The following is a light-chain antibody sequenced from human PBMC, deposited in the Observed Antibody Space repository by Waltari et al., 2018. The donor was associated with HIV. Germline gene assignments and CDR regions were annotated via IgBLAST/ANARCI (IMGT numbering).Light chain of an antibody. J-gene: IGLJ3*02. V-gene: IGLV1-47*01. CDR3: AAWDDSLNGVV. Sequence: QSVLTQPPSASGTPGQRVTISCSGSSSNIGSEYVYWYQQVPGTAPKRLIVRDYQRPSGVPDRVSGSKSGTSASLAIIGLRSEDEADYYCAAWDDSLNGVVFGGGTKLTVL. CDR2: RDY. CDR1: SSNIGSEY.